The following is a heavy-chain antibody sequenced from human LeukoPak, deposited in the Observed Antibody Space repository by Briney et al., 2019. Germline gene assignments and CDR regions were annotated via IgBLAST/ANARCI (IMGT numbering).Heavy chain of an antibody. Sequence: GGSLRLSCAASGFTFSSYAMSWVRQAPGKGLEWVSAISGSGGSTYYADSVKGRFTTSRDNSKNTLYLQMNSLRAEDTAVYYCAKVENYYDSSGYYSFDYWGQGTLVTVSS. CDR3: AKVENYYDSSGYYSFDY. CDR1: GFTFSSYA. V-gene: IGHV3-23*01. J-gene: IGHJ4*02. D-gene: IGHD3-22*01. CDR2: ISGSGGST.